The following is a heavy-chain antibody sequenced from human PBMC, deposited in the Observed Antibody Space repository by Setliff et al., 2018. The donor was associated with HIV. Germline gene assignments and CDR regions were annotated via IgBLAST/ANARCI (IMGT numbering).Heavy chain of an antibody. D-gene: IGHD3-10*01. CDR1: GFTFSSYA. CDR3: AAKRSDFGELSPFDF. CDR2: ISGSGGST. J-gene: IGHJ4*02. Sequence: PGGSLRLSCAASGFTFSSYAMSWVRQAPGKGLEWVSAISGSGGSTYYADSVKGRFTVSSDNYKNTLFLQMNSLRAEDTAVYYCAAKRSDFGELSPFDFWGQGTLVTVSS. V-gene: IGHV3-23*01.